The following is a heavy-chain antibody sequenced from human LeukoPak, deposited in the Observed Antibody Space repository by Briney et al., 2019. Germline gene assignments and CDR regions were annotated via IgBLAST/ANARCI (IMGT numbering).Heavy chain of an antibody. V-gene: IGHV1-2*02. Sequence: ASVKVSCKASGYTFTGYYMHWVRQAPGQGLEWMGWINPNSGGTNYAQKFQGRVTMTRDTSIRTAYMELSRLRSDDTAVYYCARSAVRSSGWRYPFDYWGQGTLVTVSS. D-gene: IGHD6-19*01. CDR1: GYTFTGYY. CDR3: ARSAVRSSGWRYPFDY. J-gene: IGHJ4*02. CDR2: INPNSGGT.